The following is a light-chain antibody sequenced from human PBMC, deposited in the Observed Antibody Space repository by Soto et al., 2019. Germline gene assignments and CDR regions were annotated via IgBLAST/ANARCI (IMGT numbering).Light chain of an antibody. J-gene: IGKJ4*01. Sequence: ENVLTQSPGTLSLSPGDRASLSCRASQSVSNNYLAWHQQRPGQAPRLLIFGASNRATGVPDRFSGSASGTDFILTMRRLEPEEFDLYFCQQYASSPVTFGGGTKLEI. CDR2: GAS. V-gene: IGKV3-20*01. CDR1: QSVSNNY. CDR3: QQYASSPVT.